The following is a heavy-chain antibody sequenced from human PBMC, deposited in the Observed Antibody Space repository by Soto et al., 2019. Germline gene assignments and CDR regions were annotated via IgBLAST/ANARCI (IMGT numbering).Heavy chain of an antibody. D-gene: IGHD3-10*01. J-gene: IGHJ4*02. CDR1: GGSFSGYY. CDR2: INHSGST. CDR3: ARRWFRPSYYGSGSYYLDY. V-gene: IGHV4-34*01. Sequence: SSETLSLTCAVYGGSFSGYYWSWIRQPPGKGREWIGEINHSGSTNYNPTLKSRVTISVDTSNNQFSLKLSSVTAADTAVYYCARRWFRPSYYGSGSYYLDYWGQGTLVTVSS.